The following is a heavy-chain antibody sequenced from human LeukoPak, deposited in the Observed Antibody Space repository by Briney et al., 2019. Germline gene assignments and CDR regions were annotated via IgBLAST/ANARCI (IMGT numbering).Heavy chain of an antibody. CDR1: GFTFDDYA. CDR2: ISWNSGSI. CDR3: AKKIAVASNAFDI. V-gene: IGHV3-9*01. Sequence: TGGSLRLSCAASGFTFDDYAMHWVRQAPGKGLEWVSGISWNSGSIGYADSVKGRFTISRDNSKNTLYLQMNSLRAEDTAVYYCAKKIAVASNAFDIWGQGTMVTVSS. D-gene: IGHD6-19*01. J-gene: IGHJ3*02.